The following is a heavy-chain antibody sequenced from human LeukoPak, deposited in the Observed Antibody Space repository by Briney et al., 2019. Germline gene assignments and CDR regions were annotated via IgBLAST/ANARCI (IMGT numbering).Heavy chain of an antibody. D-gene: IGHD3-22*01. Sequence: SETLSLTCAVSGGSISSSNWWSWVRQPPGKGLEWIGEIYHSGSTNYNPSLKSRVSISVDKSKNQFSLKLSSVTAADTAVYYCASRTHYYDSSDRGGFDHWGQGTLVTVSS. CDR3: ASRTHYYDSSDRGGFDH. J-gene: IGHJ4*02. V-gene: IGHV4-4*02. CDR1: GGSISSSNW. CDR2: IYHSGST.